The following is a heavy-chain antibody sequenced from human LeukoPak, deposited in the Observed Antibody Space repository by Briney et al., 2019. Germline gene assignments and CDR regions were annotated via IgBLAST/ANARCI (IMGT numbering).Heavy chain of an antibody. CDR2: ISAYNGNT. Sequence: GASVKVSCKASGYTFTSYGISWVRQAPGQGLEWMGWISAYNGNTNYAQKLQGRVTMTTDTSTSTAYMELRSVRSDDTALYYCARGGYWSRYRCYLVSGSWFDPWGQGTLVTVSS. CDR3: ARGGYWSRYRCYLVSGSWFDP. CDR1: GYTFTSYG. D-gene: IGHD2-2*01. V-gene: IGHV1-18*01. J-gene: IGHJ5*02.